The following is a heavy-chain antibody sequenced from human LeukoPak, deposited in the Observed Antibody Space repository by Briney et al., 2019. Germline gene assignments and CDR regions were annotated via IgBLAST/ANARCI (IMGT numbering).Heavy chain of an antibody. Sequence: QPGGSLRLSCAASGFTFSSYAMSWVRQAPGKGLEWVSAISGSGGSTYYADSVKGRFTISRDNSKNTLYLQMNSLRAEDTAVYYCARDLDGYRSGNGAWGQGTLVTVSS. D-gene: IGHD5-12*01. CDR3: ARDLDGYRSGNGA. V-gene: IGHV3-23*01. CDR2: ISGSGGST. J-gene: IGHJ5*02. CDR1: GFTFSSYA.